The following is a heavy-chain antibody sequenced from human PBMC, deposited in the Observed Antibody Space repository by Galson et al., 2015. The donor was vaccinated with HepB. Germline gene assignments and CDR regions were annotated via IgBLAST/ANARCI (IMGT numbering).Heavy chain of an antibody. CDR1: GYTLTELS. D-gene: IGHD3-22*01. CDR3: AREGSSGYYFSYFDY. CDR2: INAGNGNT. V-gene: IGHV1-3*01. Sequence: SVKVSCKVSGYTLTELSMHWVRQAPGQRLEWMGWINAGNGNTKYSQKFQGRVTITRDTSASTAYMELSSLRSEDTAVYYCAREGSSGYYFSYFDYWGQGTLVTVSS. J-gene: IGHJ4*02.